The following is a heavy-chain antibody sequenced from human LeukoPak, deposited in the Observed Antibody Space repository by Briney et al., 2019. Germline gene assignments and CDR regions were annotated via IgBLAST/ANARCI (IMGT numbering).Heavy chain of an antibody. CDR3: AKVVGATTRGYFDY. J-gene: IGHJ4*02. Sequence: SGGSLRVSCAASGFTFSSYAMSWVRQAPGKGLEWVSTISSSGGSTYYADSVKGRFTISRDNSKKTLYLQMNSLRAEDTAVYYCAKVVGATTRGYFDYWGQGTLVTVSS. V-gene: IGHV3-23*01. CDR1: GFTFSSYA. CDR2: ISSSGGST. D-gene: IGHD1-26*01.